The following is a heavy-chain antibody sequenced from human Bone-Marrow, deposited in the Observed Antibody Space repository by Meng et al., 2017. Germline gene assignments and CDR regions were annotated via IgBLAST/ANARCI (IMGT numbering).Heavy chain of an antibody. Sequence: SETLSLTCAVSGGSISSSNWWSWVRQPPGKGLEWIGEIYHSGSTNYNPSLKSRVTISVDKSKNQFSLKLSSVTAADTAVYYCARELRTMVRGVIIRRVYGMDVWGQGTTVTVSS. CDR3: ARELRTMVRGVIIRRVYGMDV. CDR1: GGSISSSNW. J-gene: IGHJ6*02. CDR2: IYHSGST. V-gene: IGHV4-4*02. D-gene: IGHD3-10*01.